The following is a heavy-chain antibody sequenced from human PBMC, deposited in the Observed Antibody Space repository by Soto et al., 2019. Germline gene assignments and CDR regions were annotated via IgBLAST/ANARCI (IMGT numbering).Heavy chain of an antibody. V-gene: IGHV3-23*01. J-gene: IGHJ6*02. CDR3: AKGPSSLLVPYYYYGMEV. D-gene: IGHD6-19*01. CDR2: ISGSGGST. CDR1: GFTFSSYA. Sequence: PGWSLRLSCAASGFTFSSYAMSLVRQAPGKGLEWVSAISGSGGSTYYADSVKGRFTISRDNSKNTLYLQMNSLRAEDTAVYYCAKGPSSLLVPYYYYGMEVWGQGTKVTVSS.